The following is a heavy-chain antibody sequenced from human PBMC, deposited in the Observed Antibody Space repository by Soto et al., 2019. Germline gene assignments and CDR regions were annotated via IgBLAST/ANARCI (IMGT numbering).Heavy chain of an antibody. CDR3: ARYSDNYDSRGFQPY. Sequence: SETLSLTCTVSGGSISSYYWTWIRQPPGKGLEWIGYVYYIGNTKYNPSLKSRVTMSVDTSNNQFSLRLTSVTPADTAVYYCARYSDNYDSRGFQPYWGQGTLVTVSS. CDR1: GGSISSYY. V-gene: IGHV4-59*01. J-gene: IGHJ4*02. D-gene: IGHD3-22*01. CDR2: VYYIGNT.